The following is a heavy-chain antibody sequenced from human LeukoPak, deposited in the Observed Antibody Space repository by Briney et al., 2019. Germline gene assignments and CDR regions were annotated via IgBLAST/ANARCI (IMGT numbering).Heavy chain of an antibody. CDR3: ARVRNWFDP. V-gene: IGHV4-34*01. Sequence: SETLSLTCADYGGSFSGYYWSWIRQPPGKELEWIGEINHSGSTNYNPSLKRRVTISVDTSKNQFSLKLSSVTAADTAVYYCARVRNWFDPWGQGTLVTVSS. CDR2: INHSGST. J-gene: IGHJ5*02. CDR1: GGSFSGYY.